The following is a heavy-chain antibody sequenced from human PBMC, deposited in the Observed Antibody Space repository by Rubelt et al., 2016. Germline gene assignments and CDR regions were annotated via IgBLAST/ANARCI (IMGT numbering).Heavy chain of an antibody. CDR3: ARVNGYNLDY. J-gene: IGHJ4*02. CDR2: IYYSGTT. CDR1: SGSIGSYY. D-gene: IGHD5-24*01. Sequence: QVQLQESGPGLVKPSETLSLTCTVSSGSIGSYYWSWIRQPPGRGLEWIGYIYYSGTTNYNPSLKSRVTISVDTSKNQCSLKLSSVTAADTAVYYCARVNGYNLDYWGQGTLVTVSS. V-gene: IGHV4-59*01.